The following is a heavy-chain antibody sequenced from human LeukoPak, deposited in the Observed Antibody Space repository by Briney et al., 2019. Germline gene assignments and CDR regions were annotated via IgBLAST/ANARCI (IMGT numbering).Heavy chain of an antibody. CDR1: GFTYSSSG. D-gene: IGHD3-10*01. CDR3: AKDLHGTGSFDY. J-gene: IGHJ4*02. V-gene: IGHV3-30*02. Sequence: PGGSLRLSCVASGFTYSSSGMHWFRQLPGKGLEWLAFMRIDESNKFCADSVKGRFTISRDSSKNTLYLQMNSLRPEDTALYYCAKDLHGTGSFDYWGQGTLVTVSS. CDR2: MRIDESNK.